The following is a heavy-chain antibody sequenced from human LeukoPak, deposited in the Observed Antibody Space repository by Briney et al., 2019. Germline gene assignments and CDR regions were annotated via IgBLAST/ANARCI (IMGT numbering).Heavy chain of an antibody. D-gene: IGHD3-16*01. CDR1: GYTFTCYG. Sequence: ASVTLSCKASGYTFTCYGISWGGQAPGQGLEWMGWISAYNDNTNYAQKLQGKVTMTTDTSTRTAYMELRSLKSDDTAVYYCARDRPLVSGAEATGEWGQGTLVTVSS. CDR3: ARDRPLVSGAEATGE. J-gene: IGHJ4*02. V-gene: IGHV1-18*04. CDR2: ISAYNDNT.